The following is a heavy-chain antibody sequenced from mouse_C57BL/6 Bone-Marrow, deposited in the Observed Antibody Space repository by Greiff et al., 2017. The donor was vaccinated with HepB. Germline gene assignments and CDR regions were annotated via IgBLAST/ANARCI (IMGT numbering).Heavy chain of an antibody. Sequence: QVQLQQSGAELVKPGASVKISCKASGYAFSSYWMNWVKQRPGKGLEWIGQIYPGDGDTNYNGKFKGKATLTADKSSSTAYMQLSSLTSEDSAVYYCARAPTHYYGSRGGYWGQGTTLTVSS. CDR3: ARAPTHYYGSRGGY. CDR2: IYPGDGDT. V-gene: IGHV1-80*01. D-gene: IGHD1-1*01. J-gene: IGHJ2*01. CDR1: GYAFSSYW.